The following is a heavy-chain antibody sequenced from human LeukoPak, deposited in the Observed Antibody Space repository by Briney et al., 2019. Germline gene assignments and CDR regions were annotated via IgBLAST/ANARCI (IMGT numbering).Heavy chain of an antibody. CDR3: ARETSQKGAHYMDV. J-gene: IGHJ6*03. CDR2: IYYSGST. CDR1: GGSISSYY. V-gene: IGHV4-59*01. D-gene: IGHD3-16*01. Sequence: SETLSLTCTVSGGSISSYYWNWIRQPPGKGLEWIGYIYYSGSTNYNPSLKSRVTISVDTSKNQFSLRLSSVTAADTAVYYCARETSQKGAHYMDVWGKGTTVTISS.